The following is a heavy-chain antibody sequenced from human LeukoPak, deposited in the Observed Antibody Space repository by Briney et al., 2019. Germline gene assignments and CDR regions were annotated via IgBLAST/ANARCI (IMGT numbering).Heavy chain of an antibody. CDR3: ARMYTNDYYYHRYMDV. CDR2: IDSSSTYI. J-gene: IGHJ6*03. V-gene: IGHV3-21*01. Sequence: GGSLRLSCAASGFTFSRNSMHWVRQAPGKGLDWVSSIDSSSTYIYYAESVKGRFTISRDNAKNSLYLQTNSLRAEDAAVYYCARMYTNDYYYHRYMDVWGKGTTVTVSS. D-gene: IGHD2-2*02. CDR1: GFTFSRNS.